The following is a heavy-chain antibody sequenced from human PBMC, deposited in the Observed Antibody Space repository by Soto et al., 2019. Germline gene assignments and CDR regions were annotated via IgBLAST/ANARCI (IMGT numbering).Heavy chain of an antibody. Sequence: GGSLRLSCAASGFTFSSYWMHWVRQAPGKGLVWVSRINSDGSSTSYADSVKGRFTISRDNAKNTLYLQMNSLRAEDTAVYYCARVSHSLWFGELSSAFDIWGQGTMVTVSS. CDR3: ARVSHSLWFGELSSAFDI. V-gene: IGHV3-74*01. J-gene: IGHJ3*02. D-gene: IGHD3-10*01. CDR1: GFTFSSYW. CDR2: INSDGSST.